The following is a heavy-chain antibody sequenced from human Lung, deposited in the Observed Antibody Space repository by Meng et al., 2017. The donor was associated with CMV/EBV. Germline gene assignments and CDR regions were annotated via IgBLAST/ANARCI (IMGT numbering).Heavy chain of an antibody. Sequence: SCAASGFTFSSYWMSWVRQAPGKGLEWVANINQDGSEKYYVDPVEGRFTISRDNAKDSLYLQMNAPRAEDTAVYYCARRHYGLDVWGQGTTVTVSS. CDR1: GFTFSSYW. CDR2: INQDGSEK. J-gene: IGHJ6*02. CDR3: ARRHYGLDV. V-gene: IGHV3-7*01.